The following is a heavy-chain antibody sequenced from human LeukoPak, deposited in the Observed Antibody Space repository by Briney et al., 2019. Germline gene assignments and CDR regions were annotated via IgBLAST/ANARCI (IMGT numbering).Heavy chain of an antibody. Sequence: PGGSLRLSCAASGFTFSSYWMSWVRQAPGKGLEWVANIKQDGSEKYYVDSVKGRFTISRDNAKNSLYLQMDSLRAEDTAVYYCARGPIIWFWDYWGQGTLVTVSS. CDR3: ARGPIIWFWDY. J-gene: IGHJ4*02. CDR1: GFTFSSYW. D-gene: IGHD3-10*01. CDR2: IKQDGSEK. V-gene: IGHV3-7*01.